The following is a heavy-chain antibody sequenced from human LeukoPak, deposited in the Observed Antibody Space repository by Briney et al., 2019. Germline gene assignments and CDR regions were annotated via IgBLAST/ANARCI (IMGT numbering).Heavy chain of an antibody. CDR3: AKAMGITMIVVVPDFDY. CDR2: ISGSGGST. J-gene: IGHJ4*02. D-gene: IGHD3-22*01. CDR1: GFTFSSYA. V-gene: IGHV3-23*01. Sequence: GGSLRLSCAASGFTFSSYAMSWVRQAPGKGLEWVSAISGSGGSTYYADSVKGRFTISRDNSKITLYLQMNSLRAEDTAVYYCAKAMGITMIVVVPDFDYWGQGTLVTVSS.